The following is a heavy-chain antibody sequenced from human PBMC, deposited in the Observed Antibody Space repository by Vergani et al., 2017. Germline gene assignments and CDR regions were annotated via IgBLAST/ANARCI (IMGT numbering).Heavy chain of an antibody. CDR1: GFNFNDYY. V-gene: IGHV3-11*01. CDR2: ISDDGRHI. Sequence: QEHLVESGGGLVKPGGSLKISCAASGFNFNDYYMSWIRQPPGKGLEWIAYISDDGRHIFYADSVRGRFTVSRENAKNSLYLQMNDLRADDSAVYYCARISRIKCCPDAFDVWVLGTLVTVSS. J-gene: IGHJ3*01. CDR3: ARISRIKCCPDAFDV. D-gene: IGHD2-2*01.